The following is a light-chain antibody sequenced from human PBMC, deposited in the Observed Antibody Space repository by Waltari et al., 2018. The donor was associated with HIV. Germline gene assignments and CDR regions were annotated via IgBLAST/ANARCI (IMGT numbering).Light chain of an antibody. Sequence: QSVLTQPPSASGTPGHRVTISCSGSNSNIGSYTVNWYQHLPATAPKLLIFRNSPRPSGVPDRFSASKSGTSASLAISGLQSEDEADYYCAAWDDSLNGYGFGTGTRVTVL. CDR1: NSNIGSYT. V-gene: IGLV1-44*01. CDR3: AAWDDSLNGYG. J-gene: IGLJ1*01. CDR2: RNS.